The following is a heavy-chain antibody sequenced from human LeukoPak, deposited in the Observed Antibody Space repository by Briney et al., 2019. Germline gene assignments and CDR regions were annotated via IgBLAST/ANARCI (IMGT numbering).Heavy chain of an antibody. V-gene: IGHV3-23*01. CDR1: GFTFSSCA. J-gene: IGHJ6*04. CDR2: ISGSGGST. CDR3: AKDISSSSWYLASMDV. D-gene: IGHD6-13*01. Sequence: GGSLRLSCAASGFTFSSCAMSWVRQAPGKGLEWVSAISGSGGSTYYADSVKGRFTISRDNSKNTLYLQMNSLRAEDTAVYYCAKDISSSSWYLASMDVWGKGTTVTVSS.